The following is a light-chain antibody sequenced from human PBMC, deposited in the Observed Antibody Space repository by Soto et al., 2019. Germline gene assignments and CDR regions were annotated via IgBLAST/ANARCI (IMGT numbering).Light chain of an antibody. V-gene: IGKV3-15*01. CDR1: QSVSSN. CDR2: GAS. Sequence: EIMMTQSPATLSVSPGERATVSCRASQSVSSNLAWYQQKPGQAPRLLIYGASTRATGIPARFSGSGSGTEFTLTITGLQSEDFAVYYCQQYNGWPWTFGLGTKVAIK. CDR3: QQYNGWPWT. J-gene: IGKJ1*01.